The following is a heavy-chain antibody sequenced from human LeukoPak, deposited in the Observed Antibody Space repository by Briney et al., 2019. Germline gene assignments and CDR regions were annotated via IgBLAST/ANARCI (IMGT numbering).Heavy chain of an antibody. CDR3: ANSRGFSSSLCWFDP. V-gene: IGHV4-39*01. CDR2: IYYSGST. J-gene: IGHJ5*02. D-gene: IGHD6-13*01. Sequence: LETLSLTCTVSGGSISSSSYYWGWIRQPPGKGLEWIGSIYYSGSTSYNPSLKSRVTISVDTSNNQFSLTLSSVTAADTAVYYCANSRGFSSSLCWFDPWGQGTLVTVSS. CDR1: GGSISSSSYY.